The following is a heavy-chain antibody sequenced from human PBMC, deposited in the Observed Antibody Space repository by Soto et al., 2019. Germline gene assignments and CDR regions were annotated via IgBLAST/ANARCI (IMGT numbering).Heavy chain of an antibody. J-gene: IGHJ4*02. CDR3: ARGILGSGTANEH. CDR2: IIGDGLYT. V-gene: IGHV3-74*03. CDR1: GFTFSNYW. D-gene: IGHD3-10*01. Sequence: EVQLVESGGGLVQPGGSLILSCAASGFTFSNYWMVWVRQAPRKGLVWVSRIIGDGLYTTYADSVKGRFTISRDNAKNTVYQQMNSLRVENTTVYYWARGILGSGTANEHWGQGTLVTVSS.